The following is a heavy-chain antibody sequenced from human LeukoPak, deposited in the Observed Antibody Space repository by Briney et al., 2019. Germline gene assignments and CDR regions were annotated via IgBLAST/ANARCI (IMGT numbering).Heavy chain of an antibody. CDR3: ATLDYYDSSAYYSDY. J-gene: IGHJ4*02. D-gene: IGHD3-22*01. V-gene: IGHV1-46*01. CDR1: GYTFSNYN. CDR2: VNPSGDST. Sequence: GASVKLSCKASGYTFSNYNIHWLRQAPGQGPEWMGIVNPSGDSTNYAQNFQGRVTMTGDTSTSTVYMELSSLRSEDTAVYYCATLDYYDSSAYYSDYWGQGTLVTVSS.